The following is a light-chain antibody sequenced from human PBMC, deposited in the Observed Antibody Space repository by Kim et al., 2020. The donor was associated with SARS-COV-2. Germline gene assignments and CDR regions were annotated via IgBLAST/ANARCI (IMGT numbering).Light chain of an antibody. CDR2: ENI. CDR3: QSYDRSLSGWV. V-gene: IGLV1-40*01. CDR1: SSNIGAGYD. J-gene: IGLJ3*02. Sequence: QSVLTQAPSVSGAPGQRVTISCAGTSSNIGAGYDVHWYQHLPGTAPKLLIYENINRPSEVPDRFSGSKSDTTASLAIAGLRADDEADYYCQSYDRSLSGWVFGGGTQLTV.